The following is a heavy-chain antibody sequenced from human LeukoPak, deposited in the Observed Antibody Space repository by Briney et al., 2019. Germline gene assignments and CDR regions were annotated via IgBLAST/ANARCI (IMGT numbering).Heavy chain of an antibody. J-gene: IGHJ5*02. CDR3: ARGWGTGSSPDAFDP. D-gene: IGHD6-6*01. CDR2: ISSGGSSI. V-gene: IGHV3-48*03. CDR1: GFIFSNYE. Sequence: GGSLRLSCAASGFIFSNYEMNWVRQAPGKGLEWVSYISSGGSSIYYADSVRGRFTISRDNAKNSLYLQMSSLRAEDTAVYYCARGWGTGSSPDAFDPWGQGTLVTVSS.